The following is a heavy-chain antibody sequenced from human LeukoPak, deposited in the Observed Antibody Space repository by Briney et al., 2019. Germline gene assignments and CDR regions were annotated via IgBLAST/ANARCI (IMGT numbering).Heavy chain of an antibody. V-gene: IGHV4-39*07. CDR1: GGSISSSSYY. D-gene: IGHD5-24*01. CDR3: ARMATISIRYFDL. Sequence: TPSETLSLTCTVSGGSISSSSYYWGWIRQPPGKGLEWIGSIYYSGSTYYNPSLKSRVTISVDTSKNQFSLKLSSVTAADTAVYYCARMATISIRYFDLWGRGTLVTVSS. J-gene: IGHJ2*01. CDR2: IYYSGST.